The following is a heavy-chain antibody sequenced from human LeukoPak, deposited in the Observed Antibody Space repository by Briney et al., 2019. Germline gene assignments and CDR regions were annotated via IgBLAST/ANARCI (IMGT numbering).Heavy chain of an antibody. CDR2: IGTTGDT. D-gene: IGHD6-19*01. CDR1: GLNFSGYD. Sequence: GGSLRLSCAASGLNFSGYDMFSLRQATGKGLEWVSGIGTTGDTYYAGSVKGRFTISRENARNSLYLPMNSLIAGDTAVYYCARSTIAVAYGLDVWGQGTTVTVSS. CDR3: ARSTIAVAYGLDV. J-gene: IGHJ6*02. V-gene: IGHV3-13*04.